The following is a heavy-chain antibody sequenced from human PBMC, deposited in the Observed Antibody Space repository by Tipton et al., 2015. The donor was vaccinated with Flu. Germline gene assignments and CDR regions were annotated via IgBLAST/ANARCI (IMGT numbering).Heavy chain of an antibody. D-gene: IGHD3-10*01. J-gene: IGHJ4*02. V-gene: IGHV4-61*02. CDR3: ARASGSGTYVIFDY. CDR1: GDSISTSSYY. CDR2: IYTSGSA. Sequence: TLSLTCTVSGDSISTSSYYWGWIRRPPGKGLEWIGRIYTSGSAIHNPSLKSRDTMSVDTSKNQFSLKLSSVTAADTAVYYCARASGSGTYVIFDYWGQGTLVTVSP.